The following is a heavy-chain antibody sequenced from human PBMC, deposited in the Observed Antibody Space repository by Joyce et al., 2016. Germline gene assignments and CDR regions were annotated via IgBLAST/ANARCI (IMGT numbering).Heavy chain of an antibody. D-gene: IGHD3-16*01. Sequence: EVQLVEAGGALVQPGGSLRLSCAASGFTFSSYEIHWVRQTTGKGLEWVSAIVTGGYPYYAGSVKGRFTSSRENAKSSLFLQMNSLRAEDTAVYYCARERGGGMSAFDIWGQGTMVTVSS. CDR3: ARERGGGMSAFDI. V-gene: IGHV3-13*05. CDR1: GFTFSSYE. CDR2: IVTGGYP. J-gene: IGHJ3*02.